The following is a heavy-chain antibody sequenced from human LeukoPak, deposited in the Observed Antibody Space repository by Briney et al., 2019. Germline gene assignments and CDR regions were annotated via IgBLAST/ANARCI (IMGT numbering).Heavy chain of an antibody. Sequence: AASVKVSCKASGYTFTSYGISWVRQAPGQGLEWMGWISAYNGNTNFAQKLQGRVTMTTDTSTSTAYMDLRSLRSDDTAVYYCARDQAATNTQVRFCLDWGQGTLVTVPS. CDR1: GYTFTSYG. V-gene: IGHV1-18*01. J-gene: IGHJ4*02. CDR3: ARDQAATNTQVRFCLD. D-gene: IGHD3-9*01. CDR2: ISAYNGNT.